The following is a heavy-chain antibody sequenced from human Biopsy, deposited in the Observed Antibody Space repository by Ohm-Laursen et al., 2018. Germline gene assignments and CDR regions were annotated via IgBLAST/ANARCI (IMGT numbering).Heavy chain of an antibody. CDR3: ARGGVLGSQMVYAKSGMDV. D-gene: IGHD2-8*01. V-gene: IGHV3-33*08. J-gene: IGHJ6*02. CDR1: GFTFNNYG. Sequence: SLRLSCTASGFTFNNYGMQWVRQAPGKGLEWVAFIFYNGSNTYYADSVKGRFTISRDNSRDTLYLQMSSLRAEDTAVYYCARGGVLGSQMVYAKSGMDVWGQGTTVTVSS. CDR2: IFYNGSNT.